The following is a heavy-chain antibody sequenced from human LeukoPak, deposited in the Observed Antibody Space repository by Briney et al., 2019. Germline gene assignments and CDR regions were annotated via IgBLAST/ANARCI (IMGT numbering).Heavy chain of an antibody. V-gene: IGHV4-34*01. D-gene: IGHD3-10*01. J-gene: IGHJ4*02. CDR1: AGSFTGYY. CDR3: ARGDYGPGSHSRY. Sequence: NPSETLSLTCAVNAGSFTGYYWSWIRQPPGKGLEWIGEIDHTGSISYNPSLRSRVTISVDTFKNQFSLKLRSVTAADRAIYYCARGDYGPGSHSRYWGQGTLVTVSS. CDR2: IDHTGSI.